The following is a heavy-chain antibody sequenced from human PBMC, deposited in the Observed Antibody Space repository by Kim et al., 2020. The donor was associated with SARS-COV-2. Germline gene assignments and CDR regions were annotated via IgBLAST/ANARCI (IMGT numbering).Heavy chain of an antibody. CDR2: ISYDGSNK. J-gene: IGHJ4*02. V-gene: IGHV3-30*18. CDR3: AKDPGEELLSFAG. D-gene: IGHD1-26*01. CDR1: GFTFSSYG. Sequence: GGSLRLSCAASGFTFSSYGMHWVRQAPGKGLEWVAVISYDGSNKYYADSVKGRFTISRDNSKNTLYLQMNSLRAEDTAVYYCAKDPGEELLSFAGWGQGTLVTVSS.